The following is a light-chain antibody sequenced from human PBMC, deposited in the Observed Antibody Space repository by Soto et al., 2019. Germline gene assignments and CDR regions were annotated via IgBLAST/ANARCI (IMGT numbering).Light chain of an antibody. V-gene: IGKV1-5*01. CDR3: QQYKNWPL. J-gene: IGKJ5*01. CDR2: DAS. Sequence: DIKMTQSPSTLSASLGDRVTITCRASQSISSWLAWYQQKPGKAPKLLIYDASSLESGVVSRFSGSGSGTEFTLTISSLQSEDFAVYYCQQYKNWPLFGQGTRLEI. CDR1: QSISSW.